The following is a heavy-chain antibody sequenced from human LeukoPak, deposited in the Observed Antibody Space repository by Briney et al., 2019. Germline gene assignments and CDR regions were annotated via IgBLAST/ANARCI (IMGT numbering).Heavy chain of an antibody. CDR3: ARGPPTGYSSSQNYYYYGMDV. CDR1: GYTFTGYY. D-gene: IGHD6-13*01. Sequence: GASLKVSSKPSGYTFTGYYMHRVRQAPGQGLEWRGWIKVNSGGTKYAQKFQGRVTMTRDTSISTAYMELSRLRSDDTAVYYCARGPPTGYSSSQNYYYYGMDVWGQGTTVTVSS. CDR2: IKVNSGGT. J-gene: IGHJ6*02. V-gene: IGHV1-2*02.